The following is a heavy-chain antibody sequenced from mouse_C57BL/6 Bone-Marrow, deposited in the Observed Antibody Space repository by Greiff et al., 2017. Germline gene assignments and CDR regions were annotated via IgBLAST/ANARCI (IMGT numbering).Heavy chain of an antibody. V-gene: IGHV1-82*01. CDR2: IYPGDGDT. D-gene: IGHD2-3*01. J-gene: IGHJ2*01. CDR3: ARWLLLDY. CDR1: GYAFSSSW. Sequence: VKLQQSGPELVKPGASVKISCKASGYAFSSSWMNWVKQRPGKGLEWIGRIYPGDGDTNYNGKFKGKATLTADKSSSTAYMQLSSLTSEDSAVYFCARWLLLDYWGQGTTLTVSS.